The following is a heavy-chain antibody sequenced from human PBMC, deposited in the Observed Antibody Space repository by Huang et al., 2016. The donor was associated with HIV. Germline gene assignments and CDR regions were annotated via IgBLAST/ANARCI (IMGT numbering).Heavy chain of an antibody. Sequence: QVQLHESGPGLVKPSETLSLTCTVPGDSISRHYWSWVRQPPGEGLEWIGIIYYRGSTTYNPSLRSRLTMSLDTSKNQLSLKLTSVTAADTALYYCAKVGSAAGRDYMDVWGKGTTVTVSS. CDR3: AKVGSAAGRDYMDV. V-gene: IGHV4-59*11. CDR1: GDSISRHY. J-gene: IGHJ6*03. CDR2: IYYRGST.